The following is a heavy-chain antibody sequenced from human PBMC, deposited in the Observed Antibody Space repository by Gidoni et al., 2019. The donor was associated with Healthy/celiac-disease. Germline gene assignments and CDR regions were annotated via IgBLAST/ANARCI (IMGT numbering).Heavy chain of an antibody. J-gene: IGHJ4*02. CDR1: GGSISSSSYY. Sequence: QLQLQESGPGLVKPSETLSLTCTVSGGSISSSSYYWGWIRQPPGKGLEWIGSIYYSGSTYYNPSLKSRVTISVDTSKNQFSLKLSSVTAADTAVYYCAREMYYDFWSGYYLDYWGQGTLVTVSS. CDR3: AREMYYDFWSGYYLDY. D-gene: IGHD3-3*01. V-gene: IGHV4-39*02. CDR2: IYYSGST.